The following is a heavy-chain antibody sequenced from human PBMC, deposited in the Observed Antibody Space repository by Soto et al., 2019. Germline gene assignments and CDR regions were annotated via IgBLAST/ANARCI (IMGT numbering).Heavy chain of an antibody. V-gene: IGHV3-23*01. Sequence: PGGSLRLSCAASGFTFNNYAMSWVRQAPGKGLEWVSAISGSGGSTYYADSVKGRFTISRDNSKNTLYLQMNSLRAEDTAVCYCAKFSAPSIYSISSVSDCWGQGTLVPVSS. D-gene: IGHD6-6*01. CDR3: AKFSAPSIYSISSVSDC. J-gene: IGHJ4*02. CDR2: ISGSGGST. CDR1: GFTFNNYA.